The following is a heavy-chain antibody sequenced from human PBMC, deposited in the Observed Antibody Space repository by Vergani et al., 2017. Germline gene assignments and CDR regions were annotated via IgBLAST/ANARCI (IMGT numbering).Heavy chain of an antibody. D-gene: IGHD1-20*01. CDR1: GGTFSSYA. V-gene: IGHV1-69*06. CDR2: IIPIFGTA. J-gene: IGHJ6*02. CDR3: ARVYNWNYYYYYGMDV. Sequence: QVQLVQSGAEVKKPGSSVKVSCKASGGTFSSYAISWVRQAPGQGLEWMGGIIPIFGTANYAQNFQGRVTITADKSTSTAYMELSSLRSEDTAVYYCARVYNWNYYYYYGMDVWGQGTTVTVSS.